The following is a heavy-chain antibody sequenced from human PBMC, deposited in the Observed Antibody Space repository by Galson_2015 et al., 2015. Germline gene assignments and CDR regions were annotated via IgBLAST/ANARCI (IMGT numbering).Heavy chain of an antibody. CDR1: GFTFSSDA. Sequence: SLRLSCAASGFTFSSDAIHWVRQAPGKGLEWVAVISYNGNNKYYADSVKGRFTMSRDNSKNTLYLQMSSLKPEDTAVYYCARDFRWAGNYYGMDVWGQGTTVTASS. CDR3: ARDFRWAGNYYGMDV. J-gene: IGHJ6*02. V-gene: IGHV3-30-3*01. D-gene: IGHD3-10*01. CDR2: ISYNGNNK.